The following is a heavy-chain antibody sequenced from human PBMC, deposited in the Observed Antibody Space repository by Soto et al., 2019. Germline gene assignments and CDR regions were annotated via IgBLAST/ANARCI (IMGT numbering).Heavy chain of an antibody. J-gene: IGHJ5*02. CDR1: GYTFTSYG. V-gene: IGHV1-18*01. Sequence: GASVKVSCKASGYTFTSYGISWVRQAPGQGLEWMGWISAYNGNTNYAQKLQGRVTMTTDTSTSTAYMELRSLRSDDTAVYYCARDIVGGVTRVNWFDPWGQGTLVTVS. D-gene: IGHD2-8*02. CDR2: ISAYNGNT. CDR3: ARDIVGGVTRVNWFDP.